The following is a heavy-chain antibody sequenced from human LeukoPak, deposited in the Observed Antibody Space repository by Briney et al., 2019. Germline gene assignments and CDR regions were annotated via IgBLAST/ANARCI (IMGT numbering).Heavy chain of an antibody. CDR3: ARVPVVAAMLNWFDP. D-gene: IGHD2-15*01. J-gene: IGHJ5*02. V-gene: IGHV1-18*01. CDR2: ISACNGNT. CDR1: GYTFTSYG. Sequence: GASVKVSCKASGYTFTSYGISWVRQAPGQGLEWMGWISACNGNTNYAQKLQGRVTMTTDTSTSTAYMELRSLRSDDTAVYYCARVPVVAAMLNWFDPWGQGTLVTVSS.